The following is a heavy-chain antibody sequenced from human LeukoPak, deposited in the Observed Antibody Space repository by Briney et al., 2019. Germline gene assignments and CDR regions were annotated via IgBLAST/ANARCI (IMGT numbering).Heavy chain of an antibody. CDR2: MNPNSGNT. D-gene: IGHD3-10*01. CDR1: GYTFTSYD. Sequence: SVKVSCKASGYTFTSYDINWVRQATGQGHEWMGWMNPNSGNTGYAQNFQGRVTMTRNTSISTAYMELSSLRSEDTAVYYCARGRPITMVRGVPKYYYYGMDVWGQGTTVTVSS. CDR3: ARGRPITMVRGVPKYYYYGMDV. J-gene: IGHJ6*02. V-gene: IGHV1-8*01.